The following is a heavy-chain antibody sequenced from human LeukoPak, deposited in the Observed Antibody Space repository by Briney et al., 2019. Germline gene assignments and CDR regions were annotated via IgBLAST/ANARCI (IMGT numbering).Heavy chain of an antibody. CDR3: ARDETYSSSSLDY. D-gene: IGHD6-13*01. V-gene: IGHV3-21*01. CDR2: ISSSSSYI. J-gene: IGHJ4*02. Sequence: GGSLRLSCAASGFTFSSYSMNWVRQAPGKGLEWVSSISSSSSYIYYADSVKGRFTISRDNAKNSLYLQMNSLRAEDTAVYYCARDETYSSSSLDYWGQGTLVTVSS. CDR1: GFTFSSYS.